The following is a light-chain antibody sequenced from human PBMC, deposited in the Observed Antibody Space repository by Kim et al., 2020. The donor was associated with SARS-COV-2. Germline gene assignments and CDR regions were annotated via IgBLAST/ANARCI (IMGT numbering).Light chain of an antibody. V-gene: IGLV3-21*04. Sequence: APGKTGWITCGRNNIGSKSVHWYQQKPGQAPVLVIYYDSDRPSGIPERFSGSNSVNTATLTISRVEAGEEADYYCQVWDSSSDHRVFGGGTQLTVL. J-gene: IGLJ3*02. CDR1: NIGSKS. CDR2: YDS. CDR3: QVWDSSSDHRV.